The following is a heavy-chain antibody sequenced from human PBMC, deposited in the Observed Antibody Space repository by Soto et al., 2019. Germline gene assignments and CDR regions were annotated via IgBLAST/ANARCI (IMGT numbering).Heavy chain of an antibody. J-gene: IGHJ5*02. Sequence: EAQLLESGGGLVQPGGSLRLSCAASGFTFSSYAMSWVRQAPGKGLEWVSTISGSGGSTYYADSVKGRFTTSRDNSKNTLYLQLNSLRAEDTAVYYCAKDRTTAGTTVRFDPWGQGTLVTVSS. CDR3: AKDRTTAGTTVRFDP. CDR2: ISGSGGST. V-gene: IGHV3-23*01. CDR1: GFTFSSYA. D-gene: IGHD1-1*01.